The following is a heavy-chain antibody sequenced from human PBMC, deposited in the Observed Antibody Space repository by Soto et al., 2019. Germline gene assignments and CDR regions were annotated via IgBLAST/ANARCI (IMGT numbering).Heavy chain of an antibody. V-gene: IGHV3-33*06. CDR2: IWYDGSNK. Sequence: HPGGSLRLSCAASGFTFSSYGMHWVRQAPGKGLEWVAVIWYDGSNKYYVDSVKGRFTISRDNSKNTLYLQMNSLRAEDTAVYYCAKTGYPHPYLDYWGQGTLVTVSS. J-gene: IGHJ4*02. CDR3: AKTGYPHPYLDY. D-gene: IGHD3-9*01. CDR1: GFTFSSYG.